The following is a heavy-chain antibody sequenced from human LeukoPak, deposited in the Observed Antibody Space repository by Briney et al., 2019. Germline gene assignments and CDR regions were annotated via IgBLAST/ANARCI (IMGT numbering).Heavy chain of an antibody. Sequence: GGSLRLSCAASGFTFSSYSMNWVSRAPGKGLEWVSYISSSSSAIYYADSVKGRFTISRDNAKNSLYLQMNSLRAEDTAVYYCARDFDFWSGHYYYYYMDVWGKGTTVTVSS. J-gene: IGHJ6*03. CDR3: ARDFDFWSGHYYYYYMDV. V-gene: IGHV3-48*01. CDR2: ISSSSSAI. CDR1: GFTFSSYS. D-gene: IGHD3-3*01.